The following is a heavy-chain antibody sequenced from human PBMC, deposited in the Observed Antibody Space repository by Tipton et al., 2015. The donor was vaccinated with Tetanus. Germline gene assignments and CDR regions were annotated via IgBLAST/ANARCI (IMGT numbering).Heavy chain of an antibody. CDR3: AREADCSGGSCFSGDFDN. J-gene: IGHJ4*02. V-gene: IGHV3-33*01. CDR2: SWYDGTDK. CDR1: GFIFSSYG. D-gene: IGHD2-15*01. Sequence: AASGFIFSSYGIHWVRQAPGKGLEWVAVSWYDGTDKYYADSVKGRFTISRDNSKNTLYLQMNSLRAEDTAVYYCAREADCSGGSCFSGDFDNWGQGTQDTVSS.